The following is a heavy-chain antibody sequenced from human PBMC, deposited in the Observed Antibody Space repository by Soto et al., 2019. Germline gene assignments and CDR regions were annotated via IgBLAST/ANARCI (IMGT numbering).Heavy chain of an antibody. D-gene: IGHD2-15*01. J-gene: IGHJ5*02. Sequence: QLQLQESGPGLVKPSETLSLTCTVSGGSISSSSYYWGWIRQPPGKGLEWIGNIYYSGSTYYNPSLXGXGXIXXDRPKNQFSLKPSSVHAADTAVYYCALTEYKGPAATGRCDPWGQGPLVTVSS. V-gene: IGHV4-39*01. CDR3: ALTEYKGPAATGRCDP. CDR1: GGSISSSSYY. CDR2: IYYSGST.